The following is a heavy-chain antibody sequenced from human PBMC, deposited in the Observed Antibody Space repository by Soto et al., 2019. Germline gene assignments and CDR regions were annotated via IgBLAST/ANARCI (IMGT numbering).Heavy chain of an antibody. CDR3: ASDRLYGSGLYYGRDV. CDR2: ISSGGSTK. D-gene: IGHD2-2*02. V-gene: IGHV3-11*01. CDR1: GFTFSDYY. J-gene: IGHJ6*01. Sequence: QVQLVDSGGGLVKPGGSLRLSCAASGFTFSDYYMSWIRQAPGKGLEWVSYISSGGSTKYSAESVKGRFTISRDNAKKSLHLLLNGLRGEDTAMYYCASDRLYGSGLYYGRDVWGQGTTVIVSS.